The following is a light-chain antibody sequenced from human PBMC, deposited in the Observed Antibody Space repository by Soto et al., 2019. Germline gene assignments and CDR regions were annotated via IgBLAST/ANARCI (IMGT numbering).Light chain of an antibody. J-gene: IGKJ1*01. CDR1: QSISVW. CDR2: KAS. V-gene: IGKV1-5*03. CDR3: QQYNSYSPT. Sequence: DIQMTQSPSTLSASVGDSVTITCRASQSISVWLAWYQQKAGKAPNLLIYKASRLESGVPSRFSGSGSETEFTLTISGLQPGESATYYCQQYNSYSPTVGQGTKVDI.